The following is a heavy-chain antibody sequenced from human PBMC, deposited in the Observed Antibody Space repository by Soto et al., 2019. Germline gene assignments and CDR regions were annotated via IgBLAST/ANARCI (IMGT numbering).Heavy chain of an antibody. V-gene: IGHV4-30-4*01. Sequence: SESLSLTCSVSGGSTSSVSYYWSWIHEPAGKGREWIGNDYYSANTYYNPSLKSRLIISIDTSKYEFSLMVGSVTAADTAVYYCASSSLYGMDVWGQGTTVTVSS. J-gene: IGHJ6*02. CDR3: ASSSLYGMDV. CDR1: GGSTSSVSYY. CDR2: DYYSANT.